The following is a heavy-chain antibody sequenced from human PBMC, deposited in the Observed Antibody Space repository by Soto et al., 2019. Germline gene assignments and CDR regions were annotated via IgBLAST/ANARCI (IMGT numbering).Heavy chain of an antibody. V-gene: IGHV1-69*01. CDR1: GGTFSRHA. D-gene: IGHD3-22*01. CDR2: IIPIFGTA. Sequence: QVQLVQSGAEVRKPGSSVKVSCKASGGTFSRHAISWVRQAPGQGLEWMGGIIPIFGTANHAQKFQARVTIIADDSTSTVYRESSSLRSEDTAMYYCARGWGYDSNDYYYAYWGQGTLVIVSS. J-gene: IGHJ4*02. CDR3: ARGWGYDSNDYYYAY.